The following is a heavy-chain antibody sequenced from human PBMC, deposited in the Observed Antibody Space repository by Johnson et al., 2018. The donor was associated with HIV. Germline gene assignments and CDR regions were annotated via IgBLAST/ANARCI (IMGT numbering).Heavy chain of an antibody. CDR2: ISYVGTNE. V-gene: IGHV3-30*04. CDR1: GFTFSNSA. CDR3: ATFYDDNRDYYELASFLTDASDI. Sequence: QVQLVESGGGVVQPGRSLRLSCAASGFTFSNSAMHWVRQAPGKGLEWVAVISYVGTNEYYADSVKGRFTISRDNSKNTLYLQMNSLTAEDTAVYYCATFYDDNRDYYELASFLTDASDIWGQGTMVTVSS. J-gene: IGHJ3*02. D-gene: IGHD3-22*01.